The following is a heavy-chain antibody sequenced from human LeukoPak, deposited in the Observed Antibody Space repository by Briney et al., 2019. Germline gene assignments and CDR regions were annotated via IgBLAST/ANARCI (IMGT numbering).Heavy chain of an antibody. D-gene: IGHD5-12*01. V-gene: IGHV3-43*01. CDR3: AKDLGDGYDGGVFDY. CDR1: GFTFDDYT. J-gene: IGHJ4*02. Sequence: PGGSLRLSCAASGFTFDDYTMHWVRQAPGKGLEWVSLISWDGGSTYYADSVKGRFTISRDNSKNSLYLQMNSLRTEDTALYYRAKDLGDGYDGGVFDYWGQGTLVTVSS. CDR2: ISWDGGST.